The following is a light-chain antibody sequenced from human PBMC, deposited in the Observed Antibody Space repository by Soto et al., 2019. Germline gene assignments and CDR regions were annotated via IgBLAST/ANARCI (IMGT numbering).Light chain of an antibody. CDR2: DAS. CDR3: HQLKSYPWT. Sequence: DIQLTQTPSFLSASVGDRVTITCRASQGINIYLAWFQQKPGKAPKLLIYDASTLQSGVPSRFSGSGFGTEFTLTISSLQPEDFATYYCHQLKSYPWTFGQGTKVDI. CDR1: QGINIY. J-gene: IGKJ1*01. V-gene: IGKV1-9*01.